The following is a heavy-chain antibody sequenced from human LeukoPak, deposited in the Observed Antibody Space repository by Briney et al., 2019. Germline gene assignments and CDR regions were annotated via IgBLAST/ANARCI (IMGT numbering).Heavy chain of an antibody. J-gene: IGHJ4*02. Sequence: GGSLRLSCAASGSTFSSYSMNWVRQAPGKGLEWVSSISSSSSYIYYADSVKGRFTISRDNAENSLYLQMNSLRAEDTAVYYCARGPDTAMAYDYWGQGTLVTVSS. D-gene: IGHD5-18*01. V-gene: IGHV3-21*01. CDR1: GSTFSSYS. CDR2: ISSSSSYI. CDR3: ARGPDTAMAYDY.